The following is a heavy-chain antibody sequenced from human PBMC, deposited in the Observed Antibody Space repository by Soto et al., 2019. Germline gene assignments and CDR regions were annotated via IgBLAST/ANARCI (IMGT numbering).Heavy chain of an antibody. J-gene: IGHJ4*02. V-gene: IGHV3-30*18. D-gene: IGHD5-18*01. CDR3: AKGRRGYSYGTFDY. CDR1: GFTFSSYG. Sequence: ESGGGVVQPGRSLRLSCAASGFTFSSYGMRWVRQAPGKGLEWVAVISYDGSNKYYADSVKGRFTISRDNSKNTLYLQMNSLRAEDTAVYYCAKGRRGYSYGTFDYWGQGTLVTVSS. CDR2: ISYDGSNK.